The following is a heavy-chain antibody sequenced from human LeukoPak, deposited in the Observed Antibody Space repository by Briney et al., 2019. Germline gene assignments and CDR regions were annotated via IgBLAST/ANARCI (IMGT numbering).Heavy chain of an antibody. Sequence: GGSLRLSCAASGFTFSSYWMSWVRQAPGKGLEWVANIKQDGSEKYYVDSVKGRFTISRDNAKNSLYLQMNSLRAEDTAVYYCAKGRGWEASYYYYYMDVWGKGTTVTISS. J-gene: IGHJ6*03. CDR1: GFTFSSYW. CDR3: AKGRGWEASYYYYYMDV. V-gene: IGHV3-7*01. CDR2: IKQDGSEK. D-gene: IGHD1-26*01.